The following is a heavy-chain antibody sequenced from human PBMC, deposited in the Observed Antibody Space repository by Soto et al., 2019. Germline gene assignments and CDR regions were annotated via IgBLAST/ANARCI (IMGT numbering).Heavy chain of an antibody. D-gene: IGHD5-18*01. CDR1: GDSISSGDYY. CDR2: ICYSGTT. Sequence: SETLSLTCTVSGDSISSGDYYWSWVRQSPGKGLEWIGGICYSGTTNYNPSLETRVTMSVATSKSQYSLKLSTVTAADTAIYYCASLDTARIQIAGYWGQGIQVTVSS. V-gene: IGHV4-30-4*01. CDR3: ASLDTARIQIAGY. J-gene: IGHJ4*02.